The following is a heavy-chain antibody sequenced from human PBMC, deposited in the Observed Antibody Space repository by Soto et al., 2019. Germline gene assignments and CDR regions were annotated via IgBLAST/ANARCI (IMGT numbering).Heavy chain of an antibody. V-gene: IGHV4-30-2*01. D-gene: IGHD2-15*01. CDR3: ARGVVVVAATEYYFDY. J-gene: IGHJ4*02. CDR1: GGSISSGGYS. Sequence: QLQLQESGSGLVKPSQTLSLTCAVSGGSISSGGYSWSWIRQPPGKGLEWIGYIYHSGSTYYNPSLKSRVTISVDRSKNQFSLKLSSVTAADTAVYYCARGVVVVAATEYYFDYWGQGTLVTVSS. CDR2: IYHSGST.